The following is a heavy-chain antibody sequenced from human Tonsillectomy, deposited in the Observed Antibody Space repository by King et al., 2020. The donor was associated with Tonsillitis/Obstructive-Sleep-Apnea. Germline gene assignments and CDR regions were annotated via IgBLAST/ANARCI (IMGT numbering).Heavy chain of an antibody. CDR2: ISSNGGST. V-gene: IGHV3-64*01. CDR1: GFTFSSYA. Sequence: VQLVESGGGLVQPGGSLRLSCAASGFTFSSYAMHWVRQAPGKGLEYVSAISSNGGSTYYANSVKGRFTISRDNSKNTLYLQMGSLRAEDMAMYYCARDSQYYYDSSGYYFPYYYYYYMDVWGKGTTVTVSS. J-gene: IGHJ6*03. D-gene: IGHD3-22*01. CDR3: ARDSQYYYDSSGYYFPYYYYYYMDV.